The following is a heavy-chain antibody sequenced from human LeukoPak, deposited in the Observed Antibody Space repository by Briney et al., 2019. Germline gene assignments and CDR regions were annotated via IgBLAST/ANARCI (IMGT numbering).Heavy chain of an antibody. CDR1: GFTFDDYA. V-gene: IGHV3-9*01. CDR2: ISWNSGSI. D-gene: IGHD6-19*01. CDR3: AKDISYELHSSGWSRGYFDL. J-gene: IGHJ2*01. Sequence: TGGSLRLSCAASGFTFDDYAMHWVRQAPGKGLEWVSGISWNSGSIGYADSVKGRFTISRDNAKNSLYLQMNSLRAEDTALYYCAKDISYELHSSGWSRGYFDLWGRGTLVTVSS.